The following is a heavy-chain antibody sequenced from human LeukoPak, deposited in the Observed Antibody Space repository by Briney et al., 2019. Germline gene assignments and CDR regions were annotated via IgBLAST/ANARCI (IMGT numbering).Heavy chain of an antibody. CDR3: ARVVGVVPAANWFDP. J-gene: IGHJ5*02. CDR1: GGSFNRYA. V-gene: IGHV1-69*01. Sequence: SVKVSCKASGGSFNRYAISWVRQAPGQGLEWMGGIIPIFGTANYAQKFQGRVTITADESTSTAYMELSSLRSEDTAVYYCARVVGVVPAANWFDPWGQGTLVTVSS. D-gene: IGHD2-2*01. CDR2: IIPIFGTA.